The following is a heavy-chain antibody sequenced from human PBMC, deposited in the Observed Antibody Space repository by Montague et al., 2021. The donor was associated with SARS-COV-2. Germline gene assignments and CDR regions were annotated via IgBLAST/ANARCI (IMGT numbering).Heavy chain of an antibody. J-gene: IGHJ4*02. D-gene: IGHD5-12*01. Sequence: TLSLTYTVSGGSTSSGSYYWSWIRQPAGKGLEWIGRIYTSGTTDYSFSLKSRVTISVDTSKSQFSLKLTSVTAADTAVYYCARAHSGSWAHLDNWGQGSLVTVSS. CDR3: ARAHSGSWAHLDN. V-gene: IGHV4-61*02. CDR2: IYTSGTT. CDR1: GGSTSSGSYY.